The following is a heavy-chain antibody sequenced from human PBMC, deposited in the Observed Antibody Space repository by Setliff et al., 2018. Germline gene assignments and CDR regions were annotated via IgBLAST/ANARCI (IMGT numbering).Heavy chain of an antibody. J-gene: IGHJ4*02. CDR3: TVYNTGSSKDHY. CDR1: VGSFSGHY. CDR2: INHSGST. D-gene: IGHD2-8*02. V-gene: IGHV4-34*01. Sequence: SETLSLTCAVYVGSFSGHYWSWIRQPPGKGLEWIGEINHSGSTNYNPSLKSRVTISVDTSKNQFSLKLSSVTAADTALYYCTVYNTGSSKDHYWGQGTPVTVSS.